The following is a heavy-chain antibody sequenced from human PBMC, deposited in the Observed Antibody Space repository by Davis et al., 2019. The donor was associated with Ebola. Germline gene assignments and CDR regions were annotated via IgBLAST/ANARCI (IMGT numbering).Heavy chain of an antibody. CDR3: AGGRTTVTTIGFDP. CDR1: GGPISSGGYY. Sequence: SETLSLTCTLPGGPISSGGYYWSWIRQHPGKGLEWIGYIYYSGSTYYNPSLKSRVTISVDTSKNQFSLKLSSVTAADTAVYYCAGGRTTVTTIGFDPWGQGTLVTVSS. V-gene: IGHV4-31*03. J-gene: IGHJ5*02. D-gene: IGHD4-11*01. CDR2: IYYSGST.